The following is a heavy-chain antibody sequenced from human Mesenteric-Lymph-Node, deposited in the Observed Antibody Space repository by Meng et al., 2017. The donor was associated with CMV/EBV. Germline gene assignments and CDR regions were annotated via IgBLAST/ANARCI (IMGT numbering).Heavy chain of an antibody. V-gene: IGHV4-39*07. CDR1: GYSISSSSYY. Sequence: SETLSLTCTVSGYSISSSSYYWDWIRQSPGKGLEWIGNIHYSGSVYYNPSLKSRVTISVDTSNNQFSLQLYSVTAADTAVYYCARGGAKNYYYGMDVWGQGTTVTVSS. D-gene: IGHD4/OR15-4a*01. CDR2: IHYSGSV. CDR3: ARGGAKNYYYGMDV. J-gene: IGHJ6*01.